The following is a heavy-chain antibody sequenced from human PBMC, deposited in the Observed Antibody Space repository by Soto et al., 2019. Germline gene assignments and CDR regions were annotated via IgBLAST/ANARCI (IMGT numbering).Heavy chain of an antibody. J-gene: IGHJ4*01. D-gene: IGHD4-17*01. V-gene: IGHV1-3*04. CDR3: ARDTDLPLVTTLDY. Sequence: ASVKVACKASGYTLKSYQIYWVRQAPGQRLECMGWINISNGNTEYSQNFHGRVTMTRDTSASTAYMELSSLRSEDTAVYYCARDTDLPLVTTLDYSG. CDR1: GYTLKSYQ. CDR2: INISNGNT.